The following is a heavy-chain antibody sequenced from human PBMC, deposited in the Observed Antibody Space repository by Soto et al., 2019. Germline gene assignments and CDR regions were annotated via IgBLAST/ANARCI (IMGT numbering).Heavy chain of an antibody. CDR2: INSDGSST. CDR3: ARDPSRHYDFWSGYYILSNFDY. CDR1: GFTFSSYW. Sequence: GGSLRLSCAASGFTFSSYWMHWVRQAPGKGLVWVSRINSDGSSTSYADSVKGRFTISRDNAKNTLYLQMNSLRAEDTAVYYCARDPSRHYDFWSGYYILSNFDYWGQGTLVTVSS. V-gene: IGHV3-74*01. D-gene: IGHD3-3*01. J-gene: IGHJ4*02.